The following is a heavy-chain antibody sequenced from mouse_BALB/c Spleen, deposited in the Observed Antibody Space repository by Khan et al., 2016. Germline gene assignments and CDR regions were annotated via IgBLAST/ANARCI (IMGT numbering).Heavy chain of an antibody. V-gene: IGHV3-2*02. Sequence: EVQLQESGPGLVKPSQSLSLTCTVTGYSITSDYAWNWIRQFPGNKLEWMGYIRYSGSTTYNPSLKTRIFITRDTSKNQFFLQLYSVTTEDTATSYCTRSPTATRYFDVWGAGTTVTVSS. D-gene: IGHD1-2*01. J-gene: IGHJ1*01. CDR1: GYSITSDYA. CDR2: IRYSGST. CDR3: TRSPTATRYFDV.